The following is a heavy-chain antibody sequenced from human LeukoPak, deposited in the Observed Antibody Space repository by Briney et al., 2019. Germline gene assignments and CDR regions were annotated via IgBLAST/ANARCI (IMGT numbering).Heavy chain of an antibody. V-gene: IGHV3-53*01. Sequence: GGSLRLSCAASGFSVSSNYMSWVRQAPGKGLECVSVIYSGGTTYYADSVKGRFTISRDNSKNTLYLQMNSLRAEDTAVYYCARELGGITVVRGLFYYYGMDVWGQGTTVTVSS. D-gene: IGHD3-10*01. CDR3: ARELGGITVVRGLFYYYGMDV. J-gene: IGHJ6*02. CDR1: GFSVSSNY. CDR2: IYSGGTT.